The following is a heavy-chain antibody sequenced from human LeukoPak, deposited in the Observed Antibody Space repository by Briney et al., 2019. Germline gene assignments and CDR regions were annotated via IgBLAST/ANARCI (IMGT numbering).Heavy chain of an antibody. J-gene: IGHJ4*02. Sequence: KSSETLSLTCAVYGGSFSGYYWSWIRQPPGKGLEWIGEINHSGSTNYNPSLKSRVTISVDTSKNQFSLKLSSVTAADTAVYYCARTKSLLWFGGRYFDYWGQGTLVTVSS. V-gene: IGHV4-34*01. CDR1: GGSFSGYY. CDR3: ARTKSLLWFGGRYFDY. CDR2: INHSGST. D-gene: IGHD3-10*01.